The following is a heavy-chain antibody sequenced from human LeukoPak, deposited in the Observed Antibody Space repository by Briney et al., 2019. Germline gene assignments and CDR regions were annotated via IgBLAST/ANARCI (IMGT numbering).Heavy chain of an antibody. V-gene: IGHV4-31*03. J-gene: IGHJ3*02. CDR1: GGSLSSGGYY. Sequence: SQTLSLTCTVSGGSLSSGGYYWTWIRHLPGKGLEWIGHIFYSGGTYYNPSLKSRVTMSVDTSKNQFSLKLSSVTAADTAVYYCARGEYSSSWYGAAFDIWGQGTMVTVSS. CDR3: ARGEYSSSWYGAAFDI. CDR2: IFYSGGT. D-gene: IGHD6-13*01.